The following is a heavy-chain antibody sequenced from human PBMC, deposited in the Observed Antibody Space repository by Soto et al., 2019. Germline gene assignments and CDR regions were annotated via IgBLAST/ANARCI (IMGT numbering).Heavy chain of an antibody. J-gene: IGHJ4*02. CDR2: MYPGDSDT. V-gene: IGHV5-51*01. CDR1: GYSFTNYW. D-gene: IGHD6-19*01. Sequence: PGESLKISCEGSGYSFTNYWIAWVRQMPGKGLEWMGLMYPGDSDTRYSPSFQGQVTISVDKSNSTAYLQWSSLKASDTAIYYCARHLRPGSGWAPDYWGQGTLVTVSS. CDR3: ARHLRPGSGWAPDY.